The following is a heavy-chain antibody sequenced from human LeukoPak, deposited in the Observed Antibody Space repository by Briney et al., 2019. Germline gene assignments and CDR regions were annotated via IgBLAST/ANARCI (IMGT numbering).Heavy chain of an antibody. CDR2: IYTSGST. CDR1: GGSISSYY. V-gene: IGHV4-4*07. J-gene: IGHJ4*02. CDR3: ARERGVLTPPIIDY. Sequence: PSETLSLTCTVSGGSISSYYWSWIRQPAGKGLEWIGRIYTSGSTNYNPSLKSRVTMSVDTSKNQFSLKLSFVIAADTAVYYCARERGVLTPPIIDYWGQGTLVTVSS. D-gene: IGHD1-1*01.